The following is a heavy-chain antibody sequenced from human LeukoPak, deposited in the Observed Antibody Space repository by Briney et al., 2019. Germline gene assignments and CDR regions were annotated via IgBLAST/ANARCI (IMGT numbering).Heavy chain of an antibody. CDR1: GGSTSSYY. CDR3: ARYCGGDCPDAFDI. CDR2: IYYSGST. Sequence: VKPSETLSLTCTVSGGSTSSYYWSWIRQPPGKGLEWIGYIYYSGSTNYNPSLKSRVTISVDTSKNQFSLKLSSVTAADTAVYYCARYCGGDCPDAFDIWGQGTMVTVSS. J-gene: IGHJ3*02. D-gene: IGHD2-21*02. V-gene: IGHV4-59*01.